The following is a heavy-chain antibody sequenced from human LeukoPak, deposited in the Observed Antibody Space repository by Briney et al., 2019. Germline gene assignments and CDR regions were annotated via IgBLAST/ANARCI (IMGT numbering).Heavy chain of an antibody. Sequence: SETLSLTCTVSGGSISSYYWSWIRQPPGKGLEWIGYIYYSGSTNYNPSLKSRVTISVDTSKNQFSLKLSSMTAADTAVYYCARDGAIQLERRGYYYGMDVWGKGTTVTVSS. CDR1: GGSISSYY. J-gene: IGHJ6*04. D-gene: IGHD1-1*01. CDR3: ARDGAIQLERRGYYYGMDV. CDR2: IYYSGST. V-gene: IGHV4-59*01.